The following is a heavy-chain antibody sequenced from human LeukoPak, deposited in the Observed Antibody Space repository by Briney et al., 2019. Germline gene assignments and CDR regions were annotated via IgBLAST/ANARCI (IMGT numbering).Heavy chain of an antibody. V-gene: IGHV3-74*01. CDR1: GFTFSSYW. D-gene: IGHD6-13*01. CDR2: IHSDGSST. CDR3: ARGWITAGAYYDY. J-gene: IGHJ4*02. Sequence: PGGSLRLSCAASGFTFSSYWMHWVRQAPGKGLVWVSRIHSDGSSTSYADSVKGRFTMSRGNAKNTLYLQMNSLRAEDTAVYYCARGWITAGAYYDYWGQGTLVTVSS.